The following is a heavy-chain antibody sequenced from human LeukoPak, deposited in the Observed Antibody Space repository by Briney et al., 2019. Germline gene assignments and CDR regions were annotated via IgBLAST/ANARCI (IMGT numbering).Heavy chain of an antibody. J-gene: IGHJ4*02. CDR2: ISYDGSNK. CDR3: ATFDYGDYEYYFDY. V-gene: IGHV3-30*04. D-gene: IGHD4-17*01. Sequence: GGSLRLSCAASGFTFSSYAMHWVRQAPGKGVEWVAVISYDGSNKYYADSVKGRFTISRDNSKNTLYLQMNSLRAEDTAVYYCATFDYGDYEYYFDYWGQGTLVTVSS. CDR1: GFTFSSYA.